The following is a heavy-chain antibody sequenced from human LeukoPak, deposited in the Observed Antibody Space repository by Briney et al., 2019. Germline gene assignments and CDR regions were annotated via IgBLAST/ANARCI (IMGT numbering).Heavy chain of an antibody. J-gene: IGHJ4*02. Sequence: SETLSLTCAVSGGSISSSNWWSWVRQPPGKGLEWIGEIYHSGSTNYNPSLKSRVTISVDKSKNQFSLKLSSVTAAGTAVYYCARDQGRGWYMDYWGQGTLVTVSS. V-gene: IGHV4-4*02. D-gene: IGHD6-19*01. CDR2: IYHSGST. CDR3: ARDQGRGWYMDY. CDR1: GGSISSSNW.